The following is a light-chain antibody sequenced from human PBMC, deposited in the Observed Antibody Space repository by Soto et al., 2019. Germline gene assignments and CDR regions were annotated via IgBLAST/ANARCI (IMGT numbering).Light chain of an antibody. CDR3: AAWDASLNAYV. J-gene: IGLJ1*01. CDR2: SNA. CDR1: SSNIGSNT. V-gene: IGLV1-44*01. Sequence: QLVLTQPHSASGTPGPRVTISCSGSSSNIGSNTVNWYQQLPGTAHKLLIYSNAQRPSGVAVRFAGSKSGTSASLAISGLPSDDEANYYCAAWDASLNAYVFGTGTQLTVL.